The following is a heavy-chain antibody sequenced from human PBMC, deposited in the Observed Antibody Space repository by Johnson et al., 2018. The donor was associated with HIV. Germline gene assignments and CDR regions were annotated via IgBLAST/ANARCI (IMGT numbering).Heavy chain of an antibody. V-gene: IGHV3-66*01. CDR1: GFTVSSNY. CDR2: IYSGGST. J-gene: IGHJ3*02. D-gene: IGHD1-14*01. CDR3: ARGPRNPGLDAFDI. Sequence: VQLVESGGGLVQPGGSLRLSCAASGFTVSSNYMSWVRQAPGKGLEWVSVIYSGGSTYYADSVKGRFTISRDNSKNTLYLQINSLKTEDTAVYYCARGPRNPGLDAFDIWGQGTVVTVSS.